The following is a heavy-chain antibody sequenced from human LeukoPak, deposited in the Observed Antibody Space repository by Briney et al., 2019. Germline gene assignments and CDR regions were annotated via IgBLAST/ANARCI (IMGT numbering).Heavy chain of an antibody. Sequence: SQTLSLTCAVSGGSISSGGYSWSWIRQPPGKGLEWIGYIYHSGSTYCNPSLKSRVTISVDRSKNQFSLKLSSVTAAVTAVYYCARGRVVPAAAKELYFDYWGQGTLVTVSS. CDR1: GGSISSGGYS. J-gene: IGHJ4*02. CDR3: ARGRVVPAAAKELYFDY. V-gene: IGHV4-30-2*01. CDR2: IYHSGST. D-gene: IGHD2-2*01.